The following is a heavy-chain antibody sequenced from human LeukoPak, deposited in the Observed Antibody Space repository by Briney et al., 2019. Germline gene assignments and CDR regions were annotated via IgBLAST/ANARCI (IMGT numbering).Heavy chain of an antibody. D-gene: IGHD6-13*01. CDR2: ISGSGGST. CDR3: ARDGRSSWYYFDY. J-gene: IGHJ4*02. V-gene: IGHV3-23*01. Sequence: GGSLRLSCAASGYTFNSYAMSWVRQAPGKGLEWVSAISGSGGSTYYADSVKGRFTISRDNSKNTLYLQMNSLRAEDTAVYYCARDGRSSWYYFDYWGQGNLVTVSS. CDR1: GYTFNSYA.